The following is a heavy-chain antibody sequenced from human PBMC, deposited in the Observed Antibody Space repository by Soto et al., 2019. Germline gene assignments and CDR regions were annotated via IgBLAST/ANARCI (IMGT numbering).Heavy chain of an antibody. CDR1: GYTFTSYA. CDR3: ARPDCSGSVCYLVPY. J-gene: IGHJ1*01. D-gene: IGHD2-15*01. CDR2: INAGNGNT. Sequence: ASVKVSCKASGYTFTSYAMHWVRQAPGQRLEWMGWINAGNGNTKYSQKFQGRVTITRDTSASTAYMELSSLRSEDTAIYYCARPDCSGSVCYLVPYWGQGTLVTVSS. V-gene: IGHV1-3*01.